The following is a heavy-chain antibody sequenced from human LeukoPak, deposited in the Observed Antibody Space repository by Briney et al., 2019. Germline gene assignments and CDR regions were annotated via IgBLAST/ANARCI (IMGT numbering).Heavy chain of an antibody. CDR2: IKQDGSEK. V-gene: IGHV3-7*01. CDR1: GFTFSSYW. CDR3: AREDMVRGVIFDY. J-gene: IGHJ4*02. D-gene: IGHD3-10*01. Sequence: GGSLRLSCAASGFTFSSYWMSWVGQAPGKGVEGVANIKQDGSEKYYVDSVKGGFTISRDNAKNSLYLQMNSLRGEDTAVYYCAREDMVRGVIFDYWGQGTLVTVSS.